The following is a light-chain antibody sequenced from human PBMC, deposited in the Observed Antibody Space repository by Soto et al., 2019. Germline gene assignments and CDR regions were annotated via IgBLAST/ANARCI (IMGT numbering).Light chain of an antibody. Sequence: QSVLTQPASVSGSPGQSITISCTGTSRDVGSYNLVSWYQQHPGKAPKLMIYEGSKRPSGVSNRFSGSKSGNTASLTISGLQAEDEADYYCCSYAGSSTSVVFGGGTKVTVL. CDR2: EGS. J-gene: IGLJ2*01. CDR1: SRDVGSYNL. CDR3: CSYAGSSTSVV. V-gene: IGLV2-23*01.